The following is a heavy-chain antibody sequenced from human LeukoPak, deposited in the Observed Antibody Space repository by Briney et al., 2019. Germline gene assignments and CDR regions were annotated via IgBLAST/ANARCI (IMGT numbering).Heavy chain of an antibody. D-gene: IGHD3-10*01. V-gene: IGHV4-30-4*01. CDR1: GGSISSGDYY. Sequence: SETLSLTCTVSGGSISSGDYYWSWIRQPPGKGLEWIGYIYYSGSTYYNPSLKSRVTISVDTSKDQFSLKLSSVTAADTAVYYRARQLLWFGEFLSWFDPWGQGTLVTVSS. CDR2: IYYSGST. J-gene: IGHJ5*02. CDR3: ARQLLWFGEFLSWFDP.